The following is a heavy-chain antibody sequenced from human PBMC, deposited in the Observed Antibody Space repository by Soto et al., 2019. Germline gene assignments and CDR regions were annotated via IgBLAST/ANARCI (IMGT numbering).Heavy chain of an antibody. J-gene: IGHJ4*02. V-gene: IGHV2-5*02. Sequence: YCPTLVNPTQTLTLTCTFSGFSLSTSGVGVGWIRQPPGKALEWLALIYWDDDKRYSPSLKSRLTITKDTSKNQVVLTMTNMDHVDTATDDCAHRSVCSGGRCHAHFDERGQGSLVTV. CDR1: GFSLSTSGVG. CDR2: IYWDDDK. D-gene: IGHD2-15*01. CDR3: AHRSVCSGGRCHAHFDE.